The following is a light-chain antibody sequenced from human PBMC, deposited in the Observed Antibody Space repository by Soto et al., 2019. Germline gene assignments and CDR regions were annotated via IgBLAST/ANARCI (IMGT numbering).Light chain of an antibody. CDR3: GAWDTSLSVVV. CDR2: YNN. Sequence: QSVLTQPPSVSAAPGQKVTISCSGGSSNMGRNYVSWYQQLPGTAPKLLIFYNNKRPSGVPDRFSGARSCTSGTLAITGLQTGDEADYYCGAWDTSLSVVVFGGGTQLTVL. J-gene: IGLJ3*02. V-gene: IGLV1-51*01. CDR1: SSNMGRNY.